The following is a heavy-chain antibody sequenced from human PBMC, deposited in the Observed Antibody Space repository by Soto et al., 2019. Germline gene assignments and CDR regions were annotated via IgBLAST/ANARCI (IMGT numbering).Heavy chain of an antibody. V-gene: IGHV1-2*02. D-gene: IGHD6-13*01. Sequence: QVQLVQSGAEVKKPGASVKVSCKASGYTFTGYYMHWVRQAPGQGLEWMGWINPNSDGTNYAQKFQGRVAMTRDTSISTAYMELSRLRSDDTAVYYCARLARGIATNDYWGQGTLVTVSS. CDR3: ARLARGIATNDY. J-gene: IGHJ4*02. CDR2: INPNSDGT. CDR1: GYTFTGYY.